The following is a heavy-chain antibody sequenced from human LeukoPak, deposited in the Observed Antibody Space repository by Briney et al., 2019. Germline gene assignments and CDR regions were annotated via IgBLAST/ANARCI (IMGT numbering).Heavy chain of an antibody. D-gene: IGHD3-22*01. CDR3: ARLSGYYYDTSTPY. Sequence: PSETLSLTCAVYGGSFSGYYWSWIRQPPGKGLEWIGEINHSGSTNYNPSLKSRVTISVGTSKNQFSLRLSSVTAADTAVYYRARLSGYYYDTSTPYWGQGTLVTVSS. CDR2: INHSGST. V-gene: IGHV4-34*01. CDR1: GGSFSGYY. J-gene: IGHJ4*02.